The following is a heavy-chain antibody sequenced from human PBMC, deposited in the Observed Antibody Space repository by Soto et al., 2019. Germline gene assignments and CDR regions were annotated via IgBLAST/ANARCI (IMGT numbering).Heavy chain of an antibody. Sequence: GGSLRLSCAASGFTFSSYSMNWVRQAPGKGLEWVSYISSSSSTIYYADSVKGRFTISRDNAKNSLYLQMNSLRAEDTAVYYCASDSPYYYDSSGPRLDYWGQGTLVTVSS. CDR1: GFTFSSYS. CDR2: ISSSSSTI. D-gene: IGHD3-22*01. J-gene: IGHJ4*02. CDR3: ASDSPYYYDSSGPRLDY. V-gene: IGHV3-48*01.